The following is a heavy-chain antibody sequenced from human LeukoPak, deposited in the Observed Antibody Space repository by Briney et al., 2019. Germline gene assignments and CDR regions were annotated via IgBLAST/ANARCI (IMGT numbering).Heavy chain of an antibody. CDR3: ARDKRFSSSYSYFDY. Sequence: GGSLRLSCAASGFSFDDYTMHWVRQAPGKGLEWVSLISWDGGNTYYADSVKGRFTISRDKSKNSLYLQMSSLRIEDTALYYCARDKRFSSSYSYFDYWAREPWSPSPQ. CDR2: ISWDGGNT. V-gene: IGHV3-43*01. D-gene: IGHD6-13*01. J-gene: IGHJ4*02. CDR1: GFSFDDYT.